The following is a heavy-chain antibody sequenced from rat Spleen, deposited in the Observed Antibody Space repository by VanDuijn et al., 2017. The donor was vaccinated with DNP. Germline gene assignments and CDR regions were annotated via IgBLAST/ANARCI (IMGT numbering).Heavy chain of an antibody. J-gene: IGHJ2*01. CDR2: ITNSGGNT. Sequence: EVQLVESGGGLVQPGRSLKLSCAASGFTFSNYGMAWVRQAPTKGLEWVASITNSGGNTYYRDSVKGRFTISRDNAKSTLYLQLDSLRSEDTATYYCARNYGGYRPWDYWGQGVMVTVSS. CDR3: ARNYGGYRPWDY. CDR1: GFTFSNYG. V-gene: IGHV5S13*01. D-gene: IGHD1-11*01.